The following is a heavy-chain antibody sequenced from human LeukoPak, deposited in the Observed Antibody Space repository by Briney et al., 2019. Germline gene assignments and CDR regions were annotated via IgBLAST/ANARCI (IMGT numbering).Heavy chain of an antibody. CDR1: GYTFTSYG. Sequence: ASVKVSCKASGYTFTSYGISWVRQAPGQGLEWMGWISAYNGNTNYAQKLQGRVTMTTDTSTSTAYMELRSLRSDDTAVYYCARVQDYYDSSGYPEQSILDYWGQGTLVTVSS. J-gene: IGHJ4*02. CDR2: ISAYNGNT. D-gene: IGHD3-22*01. V-gene: IGHV1-18*01. CDR3: ARVQDYYDSSGYPEQSILDY.